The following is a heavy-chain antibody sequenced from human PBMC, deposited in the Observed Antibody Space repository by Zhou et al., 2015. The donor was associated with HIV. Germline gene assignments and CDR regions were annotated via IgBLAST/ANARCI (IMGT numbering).Heavy chain of an antibody. CDR1: GGTFSSYT. CDR2: IIPILGIA. D-gene: IGHD2-2*01. Sequence: QVQLVQSGAEVKKPGSSVKVSCKASGGTFSSYTISWVRQAPGQGLEWMGRIIPILGIANYAQKFQGRVTITADKSTSTAYMELSSLRSEDTAVYYCARGDDIVVATYYYYGMDVWGQGTTVTVSS. CDR3: ARGDDIVVATYYYYGMDV. V-gene: IGHV1-69*02. J-gene: IGHJ6*02.